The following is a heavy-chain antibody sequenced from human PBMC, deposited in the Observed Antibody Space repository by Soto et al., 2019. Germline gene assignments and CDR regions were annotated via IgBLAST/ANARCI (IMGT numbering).Heavy chain of an antibody. D-gene: IGHD3-10*01. CDR2: ISYDGSNK. Sequence: QVQLVEAGGGVVQPGRSLRLSCAASXFXFXXYAMHWVRQAXGKGLEWVAVISYDGSNKYYADSVKGRFTISRDNSKNTLYLQMNSLRAEDTAVYYCXXXHDXAXXXXGGFDYWGQGTLVTVSS. J-gene: IGHJ4*02. CDR1: XFXFXXYA. V-gene: IGHV3-30-3*01. CDR3: XXXHDXAXXXXGGFDY.